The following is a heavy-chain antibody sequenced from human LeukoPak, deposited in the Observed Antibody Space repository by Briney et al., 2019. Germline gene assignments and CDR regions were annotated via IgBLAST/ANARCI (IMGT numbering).Heavy chain of an antibody. J-gene: IGHJ4*02. CDR1: GYTFTSYD. CDR3: AVDAYYDILTGYK. D-gene: IGHD3-9*01. Sequence: GASVKVSCKASGYTFTSYDIDWVRQATGQGLEWMGWMNPNSGNTGYAQKFQGRVTMTRNTSISTAYMELSSLRSEDTAVYYCAVDAYYDILTGYKWGQGTLVTVSS. CDR2: MNPNSGNT. V-gene: IGHV1-8*01.